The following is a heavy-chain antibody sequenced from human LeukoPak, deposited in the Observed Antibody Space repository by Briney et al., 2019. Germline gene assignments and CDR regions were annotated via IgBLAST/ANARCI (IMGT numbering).Heavy chain of an antibody. V-gene: IGHV4-59*08. CDR1: GDSISSFY. J-gene: IGHJ5*01. CDR2: IHCSGSS. Sequence: PSETLSLTCSVSGDSISSFYWNWIRQSPGKGLEWIGNIHCSGSSNYNPSLKSRVTISIDTSRKQFFLKLSSVTAADTAVYYCALAPNSNWFDFWGQGTLVTVSS. D-gene: IGHD2-8*01. CDR3: ALAPNSNWFDF.